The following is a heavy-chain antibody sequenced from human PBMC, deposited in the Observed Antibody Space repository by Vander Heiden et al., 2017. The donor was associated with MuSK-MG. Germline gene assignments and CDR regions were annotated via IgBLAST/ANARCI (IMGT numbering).Heavy chain of an antibody. D-gene: IGHD2-2*01. CDR1: GGSISSFY. CDR3: ARLYCSSTSCFDY. Sequence: QVQLQESGPGLVKPSETLSLTCTVSGGSISSFYWAWIRQPPGKGLEWIGYIYYSGSTNYNPSLKSRVTISVDRSKNQFSLKLNSVTAADTAVYYCARLYCSSTSCFDYWGQGTLVTVSS. J-gene: IGHJ4*02. CDR2: IYYSGST. V-gene: IGHV4-59*08.